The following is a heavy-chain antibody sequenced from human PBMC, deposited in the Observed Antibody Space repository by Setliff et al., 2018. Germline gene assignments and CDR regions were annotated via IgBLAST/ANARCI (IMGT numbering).Heavy chain of an antibody. CDR3: ARGGGGYHAAS. J-gene: IGHJ5*02. CDR1: GVSVNSLTW. V-gene: IGHV4-4*02. CDR2: IYHDGNT. D-gene: IGHD2-2*01. Sequence: PSETLSLTCAVSGVSVNSLTWWSWVRQSPGKGLEWIGHIYHDGNTKSYPSVHFNQSIKSRVTMSVDKSKIHFSLELTSVTAADTAVYYCARGGGGYHAASWGQGILVTVSS.